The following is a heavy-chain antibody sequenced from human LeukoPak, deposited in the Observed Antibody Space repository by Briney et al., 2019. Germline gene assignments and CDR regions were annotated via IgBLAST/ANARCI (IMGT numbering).Heavy chain of an antibody. J-gene: IGHJ4*02. CDR1: GYTFTGYY. CDR2: MNPNSGNT. Sequence: GASVKVSCKATGYTFTGYYMHWVRQAPGQGLEWMGWMNPNSGNTGYAQKFQGRVTITRNTSISTAYMELSSLRSEDTAVYYCARVVRRWLQIRGRYYFDYWGQGTLVTVSS. CDR3: ARVVRRWLQIRGRYYFDY. D-gene: IGHD5-24*01. V-gene: IGHV1-8*03.